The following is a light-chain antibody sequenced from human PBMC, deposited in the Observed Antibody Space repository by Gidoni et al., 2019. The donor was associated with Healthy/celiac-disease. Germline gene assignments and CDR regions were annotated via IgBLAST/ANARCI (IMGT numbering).Light chain of an antibody. CDR2: KAS. CDR1: QSISSW. V-gene: IGKV1-5*03. CDR3: QKYSSYWT. Sequence: DFQMTQSPSTLSAFVGDRVTITCRASQSISSWLAWYQQKPGNAPKLLIYKASSLESGVPSRFGSRGSRAEITLTISSLQPDDFATYYCQKYSSYWTFXQXTKVXIK. J-gene: IGKJ1*01.